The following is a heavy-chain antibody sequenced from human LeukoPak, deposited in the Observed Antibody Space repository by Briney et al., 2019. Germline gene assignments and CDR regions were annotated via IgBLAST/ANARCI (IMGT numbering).Heavy chain of an antibody. CDR1: GFTFSSYA. Sequence: GGSLRLSCAASGFTFSSYAMSWVRQAPGKGLEWVSAISGSGGSTYYADSVKGRFTISRDNSKNTLYLQMNSLRAEDTAVYYCAKHQPLRYFDWYAFDIWGQGTMVTVSS. CDR2: ISGSGGST. V-gene: IGHV3-23*01. J-gene: IGHJ3*02. CDR3: AKHQPLRYFDWYAFDI. D-gene: IGHD3-9*01.